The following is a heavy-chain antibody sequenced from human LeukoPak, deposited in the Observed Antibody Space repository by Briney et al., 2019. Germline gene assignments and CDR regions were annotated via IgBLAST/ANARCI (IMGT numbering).Heavy chain of an antibody. CDR2: ISYDGRNK. D-gene: IGHD3-10*01. J-gene: IGHJ4*02. CDR1: GFTFSSYA. V-gene: IGHV3-30*04. Sequence: GGSPRLSCSASGFTFSSYAMHWVRQAPGKGLEWVAVISYDGRNKYYADSVKGRFTISRDNSKNTLYLQMNSLTGQDTAVYYCARDQRTGLWFGELFYWGQGTLVTVST. CDR3: ARDQRTGLWFGELFY.